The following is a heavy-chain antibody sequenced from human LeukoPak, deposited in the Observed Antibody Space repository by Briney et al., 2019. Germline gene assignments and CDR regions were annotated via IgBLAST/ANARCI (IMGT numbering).Heavy chain of an antibody. Sequence: SETLSLTCTVSGGSISSYHWSWIRQPAGKGLEWIGRIYASGSTNYNPSLKSRVTMSVDTSKNQFSLKLSSVTAADTAVYYCARAGGDVKSPYYFDYWGQGTLVTVSS. CDR1: GGSISSYH. J-gene: IGHJ4*02. V-gene: IGHV4-4*07. CDR3: ARAGGDVKSPYYFDY. CDR2: IYASGST. D-gene: IGHD4-17*01.